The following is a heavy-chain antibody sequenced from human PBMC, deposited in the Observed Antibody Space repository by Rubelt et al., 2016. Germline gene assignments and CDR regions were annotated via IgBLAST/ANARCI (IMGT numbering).Heavy chain of an antibody. V-gene: IGHV4-59*12. CDR3: ARLKAVRIETVDS. CDR2: IYYTGFT. J-gene: IGHJ4*02. D-gene: IGHD3-10*01. CDR1: GGSINSYY. Sequence: QVQLQESGPGLVKPSETLSLTCTVSGGSINSYYWSWIRQPPGKGLEWIGYIYYTGFTNFNPSLKSRVTISLDTSKNQFSLKVGSGTAADTAVYYGARLKAVRIETVDSWGQGTLVTVSS.